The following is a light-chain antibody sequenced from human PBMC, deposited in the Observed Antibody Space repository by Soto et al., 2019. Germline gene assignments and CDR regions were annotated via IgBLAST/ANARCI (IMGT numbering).Light chain of an antibody. J-gene: IGKJ1*01. CDR2: GAS. Sequence: EIVLTQSPGTLSLSPGDRATLSCRASQSVSSSYFAWYQQKPGQAPRLLIYGASSRATGIPDRFSGSGSGTDFTLTISRLEPEDFAVYYCHQYDSWTFGQGTKVDIK. CDR1: QSVSSSY. CDR3: HQYDSWT. V-gene: IGKV3-20*01.